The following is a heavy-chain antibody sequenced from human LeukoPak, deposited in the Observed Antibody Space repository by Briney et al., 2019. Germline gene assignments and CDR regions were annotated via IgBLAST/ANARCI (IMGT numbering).Heavy chain of an antibody. D-gene: IGHD3-10*01. V-gene: IGHV3-23*01. Sequence: GGSLRLSCAASGFTFSSYGMSWVRQAPGKGLEWVSAISGSGGSTYYADSVKGRFTISRDNSKNTLYLQMNSLRAEDTAVYYCAKVVHYYGSGNFDYWGQGTLVTVSP. CDR3: AKVVHYYGSGNFDY. J-gene: IGHJ4*02. CDR1: GFTFSSYG. CDR2: ISGSGGST.